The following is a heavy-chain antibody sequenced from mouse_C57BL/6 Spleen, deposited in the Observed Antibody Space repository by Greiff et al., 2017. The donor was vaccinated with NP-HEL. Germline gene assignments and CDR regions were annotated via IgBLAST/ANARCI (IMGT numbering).Heavy chain of an antibody. CDR3: TKYYYGSPFDY. CDR2: IYPGNSDT. J-gene: IGHJ2*01. Sequence: EVQRVESGTVLARPGASVKMSCKTSGYTFTSYWMHWVKQRPGQGLEWIGAIYPGNSDTSYNQKFKGKAKLTAVTSASTAYMELSSLTNEDSAVYYCTKYYYGSPFDYWGQGTTLTVSS. V-gene: IGHV1-5*01. D-gene: IGHD1-1*01. CDR1: GYTFTSYW.